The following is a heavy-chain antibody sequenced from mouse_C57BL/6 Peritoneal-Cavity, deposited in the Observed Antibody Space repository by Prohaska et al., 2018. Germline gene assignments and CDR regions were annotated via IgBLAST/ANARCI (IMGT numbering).Heavy chain of an antibody. V-gene: IGHV11-2*01. J-gene: IGHJ1*03. CDR2: ITSEVSAI. D-gene: IGHD2-5*01. Sequence: EVQLLETGGGLVQPGGSRGLSCEGSGFTFSGFWMSWVRQTPGKTLEWIGDITSEVSAINYAQSIKDRITIFRDNDKSTLKRQMSNVRSEDTARYFGMRYSNNGYYRVRGTGNTVAV. CDR3: MRYSNNGYYRV. CDR1: GFTFSGFW.